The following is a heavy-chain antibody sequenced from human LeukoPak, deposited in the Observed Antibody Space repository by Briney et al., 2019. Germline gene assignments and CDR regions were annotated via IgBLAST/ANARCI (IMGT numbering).Heavy chain of an antibody. V-gene: IGHV1-46*01. CDR3: AREESGNFDY. Sequence: ASVKVSCKASGYNFTRYLMHWVRQAPGQGLEWMGVINPSGGTTNYAQKFQGRVTITADESTSTAYMELSSLRSEDTAVYYCAREESGNFDYWGQGTLVTVSS. CDR2: INPSGGTT. D-gene: IGHD1-26*01. J-gene: IGHJ4*02. CDR1: GYNFTRYL.